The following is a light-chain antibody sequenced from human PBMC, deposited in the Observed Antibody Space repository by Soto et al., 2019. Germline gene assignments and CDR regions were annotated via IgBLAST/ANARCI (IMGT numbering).Light chain of an antibody. V-gene: IGKV3-15*01. CDR3: QQPYSMIHS. Sequence: SPSTVALFPEERATLSFRASQSVSSNLAWYQQKPGQAPRLLIYGASTRATGIPARFSGSGSGTDFTLTISCLQPDDFATYYCQQPYSMIHSFGQGTKVDIK. J-gene: IGKJ2*01. CDR2: GAS. CDR1: QSVSSN.